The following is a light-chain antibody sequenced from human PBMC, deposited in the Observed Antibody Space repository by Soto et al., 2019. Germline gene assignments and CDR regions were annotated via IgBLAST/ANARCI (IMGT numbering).Light chain of an antibody. Sequence: EIVLTQSPCTLSLSTGERVTLSCRASQSISGSYLAWYQQKRGQAPRLLVYGATTRATGIPDRFSGSGSGSDFTLIISSLEPEDFAVYYCQEGTYWPAFGGGTKVDIK. V-gene: IGKV3D-20*02. J-gene: IGKJ4*01. CDR3: QEGTYWPA. CDR2: GAT. CDR1: QSISGSY.